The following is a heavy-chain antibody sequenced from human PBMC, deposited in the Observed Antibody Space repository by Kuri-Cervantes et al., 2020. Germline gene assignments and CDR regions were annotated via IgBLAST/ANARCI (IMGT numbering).Heavy chain of an antibody. Sequence: GGSLRLSCAASGFTFSSYAMSWVRQAPGKGLEWVAVISYDGSNKYYADSVKGRFTISGDNSKNTLYLQMNSLRAEDTAVYYCVRGLVGSSWYDYFDYWGQGTLVTVSS. CDR1: GFTFSSYA. CDR2: ISYDGSNK. V-gene: IGHV3-30*03. CDR3: VRGLVGSSWYDYFDY. D-gene: IGHD6-13*01. J-gene: IGHJ4*02.